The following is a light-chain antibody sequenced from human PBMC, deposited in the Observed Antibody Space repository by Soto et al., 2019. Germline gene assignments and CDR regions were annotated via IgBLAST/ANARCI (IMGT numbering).Light chain of an antibody. CDR3: QQYGSSPVT. V-gene: IGKV3-20*01. J-gene: IGKJ3*01. CDR2: GAS. Sequence: EIVLTQSPGTLSLSPGERATLSCRASQSVSSSYLAWYQQKPGQAPRLLIYGASSRATGIPDRFSGSGSGTDFTLTISRLEPEDFAVYYCQQYGSSPVTFGPWTNVDIK. CDR1: QSVSSSY.